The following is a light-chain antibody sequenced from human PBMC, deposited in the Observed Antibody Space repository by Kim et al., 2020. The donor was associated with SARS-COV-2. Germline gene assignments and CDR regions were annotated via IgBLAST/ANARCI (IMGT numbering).Light chain of an antibody. J-gene: IGLJ3*02. CDR3: ATWYDRLYGRV. Sequence: GQRAIISCSGTSPPIGDNHVNWYQHFPGTAPKLIIFGDDQRHSGVPDRFSGSKSGTAATLAISGLQSGDDADSFCATWYDRLYGRVFGGGTRLTVL. CDR1: SPPIGDNH. V-gene: IGLV1-44*01. CDR2: GDD.